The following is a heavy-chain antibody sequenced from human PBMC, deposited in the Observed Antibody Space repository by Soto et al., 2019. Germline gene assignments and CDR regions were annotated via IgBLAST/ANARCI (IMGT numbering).Heavy chain of an antibody. Sequence: XXSLRLACAASGFTFSTFAMXWVRQAPGKGLEWVSAISGSGGTTYYADSVKGRFTISRDNSKNTLYLQMNSLRAEDTAVYYCAKEDKSPEYWGQGTLVTVSS. CDR2: ISGSGGTT. J-gene: IGHJ4*02. V-gene: IGHV3-23*01. CDR3: AKEDKSPEY. CDR1: GFTFSTFA.